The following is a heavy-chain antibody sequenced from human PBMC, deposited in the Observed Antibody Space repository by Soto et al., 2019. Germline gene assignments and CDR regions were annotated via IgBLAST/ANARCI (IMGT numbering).Heavy chain of an antibody. CDR2: INPSGGST. CDR1: GYTFTSYY. D-gene: IGHD3-3*01. CDR3: AWSGPRGRYYYGMDV. V-gene: IGHV1-46*01. J-gene: IGHJ6*02. Sequence: QVQLVQSGAEVKKPGASVKVSCKASGYTFTSYYMHWVRQAPGQGLEWMGIINPSGGSTSYAQKFQGRVTMTRDTSTSTVYMELSSLRSEDTAVYYCAWSGPRGRYYYGMDVWGQGTTVTVSS.